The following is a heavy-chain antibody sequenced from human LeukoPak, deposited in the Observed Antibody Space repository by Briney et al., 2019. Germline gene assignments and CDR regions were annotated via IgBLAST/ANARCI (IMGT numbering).Heavy chain of an antibody. Sequence: SQTLSLTCAISGDSVSRNNIAWNWIRQSPSRGLEWLGRTYYNSQWYNDYAVSVRSRITINPDTSKNQFSLQLNSVTPEDTAVYFCARGRDVVVVPAADFDYWGQGILVNVSS. CDR1: GDSVSRNNIA. CDR2: TYYNSQWYN. CDR3: ARGRDVVVVPAADFDY. D-gene: IGHD2-2*01. V-gene: IGHV6-1*01. J-gene: IGHJ4*02.